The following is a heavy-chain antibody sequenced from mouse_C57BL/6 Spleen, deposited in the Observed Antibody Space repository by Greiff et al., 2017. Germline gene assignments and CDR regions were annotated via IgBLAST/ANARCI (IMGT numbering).Heavy chain of an antibody. Sequence: EVQLQQSGAELVRPGASVKLSCTASGFNIKDDYMHWVKQRPEQGLEWIGWIDPENGDTEYASKFQGKATITADTSSNTAYLQLSSLTSEDTAVYYCTTWDTWGYWGQGTTLTVSS. CDR1: GFNIKDDY. V-gene: IGHV14-4*01. J-gene: IGHJ2*01. CDR3: TTWDTWGY. D-gene: IGHD4-1*01. CDR2: IDPENGDT.